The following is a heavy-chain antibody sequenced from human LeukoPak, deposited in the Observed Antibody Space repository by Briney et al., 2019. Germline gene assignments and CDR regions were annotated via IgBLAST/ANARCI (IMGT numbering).Heavy chain of an antibody. D-gene: IGHD4-23*01. V-gene: IGHV3-23*01. CDR1: GFTFSSYA. CDR3: AKGFGYGGNSGIDY. J-gene: IGHJ4*02. Sequence: PGGSLRLSCADSGFTFSSYAMSWVRQAPGKGLEWVSGISGSGGSTYYADSVKGRFTISRDNSKNTLYLQMNSLRTEDTAVYYCAKGFGYGGNSGIDYWGQGTLVTVSS. CDR2: ISGSGGST.